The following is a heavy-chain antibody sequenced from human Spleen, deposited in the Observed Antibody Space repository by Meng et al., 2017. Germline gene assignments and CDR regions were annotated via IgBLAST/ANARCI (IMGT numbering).Heavy chain of an antibody. CDR3: ARRYYDILTGFWYYFDF. D-gene: IGHD3-9*01. J-gene: IGHJ4*02. CDR2: IYPGDSDT. Sequence: GESLKISCQGSGYIFTKYWIGWARQMPGKGLEWMGIIYPGDSDTRYSPSFQGQVTISADKSINTAYLQWSSLKASDTAMYYCARRYYDILTGFWYYFDFWGQGTLVTVLL. CDR1: GYIFTKYW. V-gene: IGHV5-51*01.